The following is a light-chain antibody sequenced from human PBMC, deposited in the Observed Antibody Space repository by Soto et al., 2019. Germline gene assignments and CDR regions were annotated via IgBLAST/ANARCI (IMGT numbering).Light chain of an antibody. V-gene: IGKV3-20*01. J-gene: IGKJ4*01. Sequence: EIVLTQSPGTLSLSPGERVTLSCRASQSVSSSYLAWYQQKPGQAPRLLIYGASSRATGIPDRFSGSGSGTDFTLTISRLEPEDFAVYYCQRYGSSRTFGGGTKVEIK. CDR2: GAS. CDR3: QRYGSSRT. CDR1: QSVSSSY.